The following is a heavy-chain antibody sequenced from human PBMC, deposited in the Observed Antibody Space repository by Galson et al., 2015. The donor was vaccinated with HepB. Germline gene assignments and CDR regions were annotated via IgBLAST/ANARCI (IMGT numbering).Heavy chain of an antibody. J-gene: IGHJ4*02. D-gene: IGHD3-10*01. CDR3: AKAGVITMGNVDY. V-gene: IGHV3-30*02. CDR2: IWYDGSNK. CDR1: GFAFSSYG. Sequence: SLRLSCAASGFAFSSYGMHWVRQAPGKGLEWVAFIWYDGSNKYYADSVKGRFTISRDNSKNTLYLQMNSLRAEDTAVYYCAKAGVITMGNVDYWGQGTLVTVSS.